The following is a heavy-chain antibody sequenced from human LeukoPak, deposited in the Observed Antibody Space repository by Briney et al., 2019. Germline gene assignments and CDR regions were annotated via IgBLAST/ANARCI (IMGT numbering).Heavy chain of an antibody. J-gene: IGHJ5*02. Sequence: SETLSLTCTVSGGSLSSYYWSCIRPPPGRGLERIGYIFYSGITNYTFSLSSRVTISVDTSKSQCSLKLSCVSAGDTAVYYCAREGRDGFLSWGQRTLVTVSS. V-gene: IGHV4-59*01. CDR3: AREGRDGFLS. D-gene: IGHD5-24*01. CDR2: IFYSGIT. CDR1: GGSLSSYY.